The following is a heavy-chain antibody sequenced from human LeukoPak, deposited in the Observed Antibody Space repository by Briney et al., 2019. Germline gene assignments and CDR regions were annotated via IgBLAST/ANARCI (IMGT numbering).Heavy chain of an antibody. D-gene: IGHD3-22*01. CDR2: IYYSGST. V-gene: IGHV4-59*01. Sequence: SETLSLTCTVPGGSISSYYWSWIRQPPGKGLEWIGYIYYSGSTNYNPSLKSRVTISVDTSKNQFSLKLSSVTAADTAVYYCARGGSAYYYDSSGYYYFDYWGQGTLVTVSS. CDR3: ARGGSAYYYDSSGYYYFDY. CDR1: GGSISSYY. J-gene: IGHJ4*02.